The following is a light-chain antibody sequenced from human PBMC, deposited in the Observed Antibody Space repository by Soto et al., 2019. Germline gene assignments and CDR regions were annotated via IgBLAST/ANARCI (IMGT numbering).Light chain of an antibody. Sequence: QSVLTQPASVSGSPGQSITISCTGTSSDVGGYNYVSWYQHHPGKAPKLMIYEVSNRPSGVSNRFSGPKSGNTASLTISGLQAEDEADYYCTSYASSITVLFGGGTKLTVL. CDR1: SSDVGGYNY. CDR3: TSYASSITVL. V-gene: IGLV2-14*01. CDR2: EVS. J-gene: IGLJ2*01.